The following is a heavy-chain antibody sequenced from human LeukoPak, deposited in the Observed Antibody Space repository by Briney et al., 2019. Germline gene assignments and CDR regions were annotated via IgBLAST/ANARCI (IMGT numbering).Heavy chain of an antibody. V-gene: IGHV3-48*04. CDR3: TSHTGTGDAFRPFHI. CDR2: ISSSSSTL. D-gene: IGHD2-21*02. Sequence: GGSLRLSCAASGFTFSTYTMNWVRRAPGKGLEWVSSISSSSSTLYYADSVKGRFTISRDNAKNSLYLQMNSLRAEDTAVYYCTSHTGTGDAFRPFHIWGQGTMVTVSS. CDR1: GFTFSTYT. J-gene: IGHJ3*02.